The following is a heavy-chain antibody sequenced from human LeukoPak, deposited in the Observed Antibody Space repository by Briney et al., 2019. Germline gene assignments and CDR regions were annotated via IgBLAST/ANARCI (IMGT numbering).Heavy chain of an antibody. CDR3: AKDRGGAYYESSVDI. CDR2: ISYDGNNK. D-gene: IGHD3-22*01. V-gene: IGHV3-30*18. J-gene: IGHJ3*02. Sequence: GGSLRLSCAASGFSFSNYGIHWVRQAPGKGLEWVAVISYDGNNKYYADSVKGRFTISRDNSKNTLYLQMNSLRAEDTAVYYCAKDRGGAYYESSVDIWGQGTMVTVSS. CDR1: GFSFSNYG.